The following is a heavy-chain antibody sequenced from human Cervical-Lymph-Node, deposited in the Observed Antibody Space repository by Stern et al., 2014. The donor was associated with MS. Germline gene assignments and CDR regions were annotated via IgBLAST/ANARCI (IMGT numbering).Heavy chain of an antibody. J-gene: IGHJ4*02. Sequence: VQLVQSGGGLVQPGGSLRLSCAASGFTFSSYSMNWVRQAPGKGLEWVSYISRSSSTIYYADSVKGRFTISRDNAKNSLYLQMNSLRAEDTAVYYCARDRYDWDYFDYWGQGTLVTVSS. V-gene: IGHV3-48*01. CDR2: ISRSSSTI. D-gene: IGHD1-1*01. CDR3: ARDRYDWDYFDY. CDR1: GFTFSSYS.